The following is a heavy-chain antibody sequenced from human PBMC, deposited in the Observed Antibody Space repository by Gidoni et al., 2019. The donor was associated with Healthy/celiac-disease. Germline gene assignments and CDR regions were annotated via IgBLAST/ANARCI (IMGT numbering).Heavy chain of an antibody. CDR1: GFTFSDYY. Sequence: QVQLVESGGGLVKPGGSLRLSCAASGFTFSDYYMSWIRQAPGKGLEWVSYISSSGSTIYYADSVKGRFTISRDNAKNSLYLQMNSLRAEDTAVYYCARESKVGYGDYWPMDGYFDLWGRGTLVTVSS. D-gene: IGHD4-17*01. CDR3: ARESKVGYGDYWPMDGYFDL. V-gene: IGHV3-11*01. CDR2: ISSSGSTI. J-gene: IGHJ2*01.